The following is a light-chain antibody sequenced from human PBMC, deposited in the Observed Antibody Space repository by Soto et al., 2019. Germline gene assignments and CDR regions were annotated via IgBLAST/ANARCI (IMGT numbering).Light chain of an antibody. V-gene: IGKV1-27*01. CDR3: QKFNTAPLT. Sequence: DIQMTQSPSSLSASVGDRVTITCRASQDISVYLAWYQQKPGKVPKLLIYSASTLQSGVPSRFSSSGSGTDFTLTISSLQPGDVATYYCQKFNTAPLTFGQGTRLEIK. CDR2: SAS. J-gene: IGKJ5*01. CDR1: QDISVY.